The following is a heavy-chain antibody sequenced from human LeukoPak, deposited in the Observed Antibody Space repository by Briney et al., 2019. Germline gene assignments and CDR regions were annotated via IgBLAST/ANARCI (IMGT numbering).Heavy chain of an antibody. V-gene: IGHV1-8*03. CDR3: ARDWYYGSGSYGVDTFDI. D-gene: IGHD3-10*01. CDR2: MNPNTSNT. J-gene: IGHJ3*02. CDR1: GYTFISYD. Sequence: ASVKVSCKASGYTFISYDINWVRQAAGQGLEWMGWMNPNTSNTGYAQKFQGRVTITKNTSISTAYMELSSLRSDDTAVYYCARDWYYGSGSYGVDTFDIWGQGTMVTVSS.